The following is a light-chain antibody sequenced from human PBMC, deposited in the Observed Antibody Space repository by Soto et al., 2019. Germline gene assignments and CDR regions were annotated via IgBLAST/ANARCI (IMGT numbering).Light chain of an antibody. CDR3: QQSYSTLSIT. CDR2: AAS. Sequence: DIQMTQSPSTLFTSXGDRVTITXXXSQSISSYLNWYQQKPGKAPKLLIYAASSLQSGVPSRFSGSGSGTDFTLTISSLQPEDFATYYCQQSYSTLSITFGQGTRLEIK. J-gene: IGKJ5*01. CDR1: QSISSY. V-gene: IGKV1-39*01.